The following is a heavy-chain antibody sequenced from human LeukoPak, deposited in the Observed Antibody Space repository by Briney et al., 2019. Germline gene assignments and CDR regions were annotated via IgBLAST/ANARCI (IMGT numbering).Heavy chain of an antibody. J-gene: IGHJ4*02. V-gene: IGHV4-61*02. CDR3: ARDPPLGLGIPY. Sequence: KPSETLSLTCTVSGGSISSGSYYWSWIRQPAGKGLEWIGRIYTSGSTNYNPSLKSRVTISVDTSKNQFSLKLSSVTAADTAVYYCARDPPLGLGIPYWGQGTLVTVSS. CDR2: IYTSGST. D-gene: IGHD3/OR15-3a*01. CDR1: GGSISSGSYY.